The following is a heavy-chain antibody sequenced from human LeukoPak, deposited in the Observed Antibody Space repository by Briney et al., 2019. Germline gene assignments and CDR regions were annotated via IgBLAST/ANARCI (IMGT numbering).Heavy chain of an antibody. Sequence: SETLSLTCAVYGGSFSGYYWSWIRQPPGNGLERIGAINHNGRTNNNPTLKRQVTISVDTSKNQFSLKLSSVTAADTAVYYCPRGGRKGQTYYYGSGSYSCAFDIWGQGTMVTVSS. J-gene: IGHJ3*02. V-gene: IGHV4-34*01. CDR3: PRGGRKGQTYYYGSGSYSCAFDI. D-gene: IGHD3-10*01. CDR2: INHNGRT. CDR1: GGSFSGYY.